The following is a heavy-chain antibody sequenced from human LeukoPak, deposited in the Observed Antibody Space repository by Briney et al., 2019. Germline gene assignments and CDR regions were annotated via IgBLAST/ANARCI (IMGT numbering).Heavy chain of an antibody. CDR2: ISSSSSYI. CDR3: ARLTTPSSGYYFDY. V-gene: IGHV3-21*01. CDR1: GFTFSSYS. J-gene: IGHJ4*02. D-gene: IGHD3-22*01. Sequence: GGSLRLSCAASGFTFSSYSMNWDRQAPGKGLEWVSSISSSSSYIYYADSVKGRFTISRDNAKNSLYLQMNSLRAEDTAVYYCARLTTPSSGYYFDYWGQGTLVTVSS.